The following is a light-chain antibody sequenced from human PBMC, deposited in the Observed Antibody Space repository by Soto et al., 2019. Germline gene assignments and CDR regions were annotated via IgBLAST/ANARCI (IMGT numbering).Light chain of an antibody. V-gene: IGKV1-33*01. Sequence: DIQMTQSPSSLSASVGDRVTITCQASQDISTHLTWFQQKPGKAPKLLIYDVSILETGVPSRFSGSGSGTHFTFSINSLQPEDIATYYCQQFDSLPLTFGGGTKVDIK. CDR2: DVS. CDR1: QDISTH. J-gene: IGKJ4*01. CDR3: QQFDSLPLT.